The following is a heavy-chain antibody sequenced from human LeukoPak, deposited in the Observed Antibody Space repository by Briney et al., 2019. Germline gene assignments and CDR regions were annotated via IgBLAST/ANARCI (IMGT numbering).Heavy chain of an antibody. D-gene: IGHD3-22*01. CDR1: GYTSTSYG. V-gene: IGHV1-18*01. Sequence: GSVKVSCKASGYTSTSYGISWVRQAPGQGLEWMGWISAYNGNTNYAQKLQGRVTMTTDTSTSTAYMELRSLRSDDTAVYYCARVPDPNLYDSSGYQNWFAPWGQGTLVTVSS. J-gene: IGHJ5*02. CDR3: ARVPDPNLYDSSGYQNWFAP. CDR2: ISAYNGNT.